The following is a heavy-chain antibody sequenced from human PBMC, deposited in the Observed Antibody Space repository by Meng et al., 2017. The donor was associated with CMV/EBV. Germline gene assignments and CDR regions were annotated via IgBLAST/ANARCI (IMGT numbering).Heavy chain of an antibody. D-gene: IGHD1-26*01. CDR2: IRYDGSNK. CDR1: GFTFSSYG. V-gene: IGHV3-30*02. J-gene: IGHJ6*02. Sequence: LSLTCAASGFTFSSYGMHWVRQAPGKGLEWVAFIRYDGSNKYYADSVKGRFTISRDNSKNTLYLQMNSLRAEDTAVYYCAKGKGSRLYGMDVWGQGTTVTVSS. CDR3: AKGKGSRLYGMDV.